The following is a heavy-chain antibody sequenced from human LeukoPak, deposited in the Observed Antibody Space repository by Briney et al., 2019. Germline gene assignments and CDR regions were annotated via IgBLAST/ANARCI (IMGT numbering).Heavy chain of an antibody. CDR3: ARISPSGYPDY. D-gene: IGHD3-22*01. CDR2: IYYSGRT. V-gene: IGHV4-39*01. CDR1: GGSISSSSYY. J-gene: IGHJ4*02. Sequence: MTSETLSLTCTVSGGSISSSSYYWGWIRQPPGKGLEWIGTIYYSGRTYYNPSLKSRLIISGDTSESQFSLKLSSVTAADTAVYYCARISPSGYPDYWGQGTLVTVSS.